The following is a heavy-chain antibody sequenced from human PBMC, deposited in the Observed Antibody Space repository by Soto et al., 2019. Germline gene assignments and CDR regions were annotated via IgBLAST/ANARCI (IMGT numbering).Heavy chain of an antibody. CDR1: GGSISSGGYY. V-gene: IGHV4-31*03. J-gene: IGHJ6*04. CDR2: IYYTEST. CDR3: AGGYSSASRDV. Sequence: QVQLQESGPGLVKPSQTLSLTCTVSGGSISSGGYYWSWIRQHPGKGLEWIGYIYYTESTAYSPSLKSRLTVSVDMSKNQFSLKLSSVTPADTAVYYCAGGYSSASRDVWGKGTTVTVSA. D-gene: IGHD2-2*01.